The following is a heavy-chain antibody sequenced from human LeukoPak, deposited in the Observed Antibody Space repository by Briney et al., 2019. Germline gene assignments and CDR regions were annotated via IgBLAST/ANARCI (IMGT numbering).Heavy chain of an antibody. CDR3: AKDLVGATIDY. Sequence: GGSLRLSCAASGFTFNSFAMSWVRRAPGKGLEGVSTMSGSGGSTYYADSVKGRFTISRDNSKNTLFLQMNSLRGEDTAVYYCAKDLVGATIDYWGQGTLVTVSS. CDR2: MSGSGGST. J-gene: IGHJ4*02. V-gene: IGHV3-23*01. CDR1: GFTFNSFA. D-gene: IGHD1-26*01.